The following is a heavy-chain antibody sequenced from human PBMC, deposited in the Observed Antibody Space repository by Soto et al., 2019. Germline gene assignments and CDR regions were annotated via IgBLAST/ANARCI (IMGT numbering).Heavy chain of an antibody. V-gene: IGHV4-59*01. D-gene: IGHD3-9*01. CDR1: GGSISNYY. Sequence: NRSETLSLTCTVSGGSISNYYWTWVRQPPGKGLEWIGYVYYSGSTNYNPSLESRVTISIDASKNQFSLKMKSVTAADTTVYYCVRDYLLTGFDPWGQGALVTVSS. J-gene: IGHJ5*02. CDR3: VRDYLLTGFDP. CDR2: VYYSGST.